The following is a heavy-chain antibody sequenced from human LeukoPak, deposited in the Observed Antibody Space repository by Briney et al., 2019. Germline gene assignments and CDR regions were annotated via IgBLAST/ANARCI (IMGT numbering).Heavy chain of an antibody. J-gene: IGHJ3*02. CDR2: IKPDGSDK. V-gene: IGHV3-7*01. CDR3: ARTLDTRLVRAFDI. D-gene: IGHD3-16*01. CDR1: GFPFSIYW. Sequence: GGSLRLSCAASGFPFSIYWMTCVRQAPGKGLEWVANIKPDGSDKYYVDSVKGRFTISRDNAKTSVYLQMNSLTAADMAVYYCARTLDTRLVRAFDIWGQGTTVTVSS.